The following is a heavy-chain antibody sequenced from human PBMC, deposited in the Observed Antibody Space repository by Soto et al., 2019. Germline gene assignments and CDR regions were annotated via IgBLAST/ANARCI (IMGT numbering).Heavy chain of an antibody. CDR2: ISSSSSYI. J-gene: IGHJ4*02. CDR1: GFTFSSYS. D-gene: IGHD3-22*01. Sequence: GGSLRLSCAASGFTFSSYSMNWVRQAPGKGLGWVSSISSSSSYIYYADSVKGRFTISRDNAKNSLFLQMNSLRAEDTAVYYCARDFFTAYYYDSSGYPAGWGQGTLVTVSS. CDR3: ARDFFTAYYYDSSGYPAG. V-gene: IGHV3-21*01.